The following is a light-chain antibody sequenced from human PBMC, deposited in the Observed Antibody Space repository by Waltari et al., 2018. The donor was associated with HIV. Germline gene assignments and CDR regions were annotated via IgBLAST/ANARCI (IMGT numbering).Light chain of an antibody. V-gene: IGKV1-39*01. CDR2: GAS. J-gene: IGKJ2*01. CDR3: QQGYSIPRT. Sequence: DIQMTQSPSSLSASIGDRVNITCRLSQSIGYFLNWYQQKPWKAPELLTYGASRLQRQVPSRFSGSGSGTAVTLTISRLQPEDFAIYFCQQGYSIPRTFGQGTKLEIK. CDR1: QSIGYF.